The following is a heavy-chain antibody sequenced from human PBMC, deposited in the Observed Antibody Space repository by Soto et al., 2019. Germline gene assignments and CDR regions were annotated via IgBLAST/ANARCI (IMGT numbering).Heavy chain of an antibody. V-gene: IGHV3-53*01. CDR3: ARVAAAGTPHPYFDY. J-gene: IGHJ4*02. CDR2: IYSGGST. D-gene: IGHD6-13*01. Sequence: VGSLRLSCAASGFTVSSNYMSWVRQAPGKGLEWVSVIYSGGSTYYADSVKGRFTISRDNSKNTLYLQMNSLRAEDTAVYYCARVAAAGTPHPYFDYWGQGTLVTVPQ. CDR1: GFTVSSNY.